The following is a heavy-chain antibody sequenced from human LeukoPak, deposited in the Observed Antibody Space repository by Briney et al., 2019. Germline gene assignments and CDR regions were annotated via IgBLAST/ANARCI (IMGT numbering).Heavy chain of an antibody. V-gene: IGHV5-51*01. J-gene: IGHJ4*02. D-gene: IGHD3-3*01. Sequence: GESLKISCKTSGYSFTSHWIGWVRQMPGKGLEWMGIIYPGDSDSRYSPSFQGLVTISADKSISTAYLEWSSLEASDTAMYYCARREYDFWSGYLDYFDYWGQGTLVTVSS. CDR1: GYSFTSHW. CDR3: ARREYDFWSGYLDYFDY. CDR2: IYPGDSDS.